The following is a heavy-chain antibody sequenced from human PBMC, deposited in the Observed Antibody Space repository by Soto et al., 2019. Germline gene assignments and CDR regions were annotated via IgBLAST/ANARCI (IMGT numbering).Heavy chain of an antibody. D-gene: IGHD2-15*01. CDR3: ARSGGCGGGSCYYYYMDV. CDR1: GYTFTGYY. CDR2: INPNSGGT. J-gene: IGHJ6*03. Sequence: ASVKVSCKASGYTFTGYYMHWVRQAPGQGLEWMGWINPNSGGTNYAQKFQGWVTMTRDTSISTAYMELSRLRSDDTAVYYCARSGGCGGGSCYYYYMDVWGKGTTVTVSS. V-gene: IGHV1-2*04.